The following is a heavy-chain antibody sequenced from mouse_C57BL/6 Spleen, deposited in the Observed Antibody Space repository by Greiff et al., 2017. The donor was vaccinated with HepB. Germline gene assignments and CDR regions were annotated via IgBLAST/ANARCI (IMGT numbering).Heavy chain of an antibody. CDR3: ALSYSNYLAWFAY. D-gene: IGHD2-5*01. CDR2: IYPGDGDT. Sequence: QVQPQQSGPELVKPGASVKLSCKASGYAFSSSWMNWVKQRPGKGLEWIGRIYPGDGDTKYNGKFKGKATLTADKSSSTAYMQLSSLTSEDSAVYFCALSYSNYLAWFAYWGQVTLVTVSA. V-gene: IGHV1-82*01. J-gene: IGHJ3*01. CDR1: GYAFSSSW.